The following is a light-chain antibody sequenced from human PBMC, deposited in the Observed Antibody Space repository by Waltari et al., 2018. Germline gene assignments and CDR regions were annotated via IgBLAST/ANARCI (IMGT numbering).Light chain of an antibody. CDR2: WAS. Sequence: DIVMTQSPDSLAVSLGERATINCKSSQSVLYSSNNKNYLAWYQQKPGQPPKLLMYWASTRESGVPDRFSGSGSETDFTLTISSLQAEDVAVYYCQQYYSSLPYTFGQGTKLEIK. CDR1: QSVLYSSNNKNY. V-gene: IGKV4-1*01. J-gene: IGKJ2*01. CDR3: QQYYSSLPYT.